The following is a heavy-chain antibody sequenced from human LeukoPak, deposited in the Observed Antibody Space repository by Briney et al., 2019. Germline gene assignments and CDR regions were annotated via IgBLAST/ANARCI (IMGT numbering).Heavy chain of an antibody. Sequence: GGSLRLSCAASGFTFSSYAMHWVRQAPGKGLEWVAVISYDGSNKYYPDSVKGRFTISRDDSKNMLFLQMDTLRVEDTAVYYCARGPEILTGDSIVWFDYWGQGTLVTVSS. D-gene: IGHD3-9*01. CDR2: ISYDGSNK. CDR3: ARGPEILTGDSIVWFDY. V-gene: IGHV3-30*14. J-gene: IGHJ4*02. CDR1: GFTFSSYA.